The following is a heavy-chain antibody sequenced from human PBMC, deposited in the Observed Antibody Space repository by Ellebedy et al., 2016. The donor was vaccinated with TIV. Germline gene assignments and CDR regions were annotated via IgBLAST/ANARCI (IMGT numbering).Heavy chain of an antibody. D-gene: IGHD3-22*01. CDR1: GFTFSSYS. CDR3: ARGSHYYDSSGTLDY. V-gene: IGHV3-21*01. J-gene: IGHJ4*02. Sequence: GESLKISCAASGFTFSSYSMNWVRQAPGKGLEWVSSISSSSSYIYYADSVKGRFTISRDNAKNSLYLQMNSLRAEDTAVYYCARGSHYYDSSGTLDYWGQGTLVTVSS. CDR2: ISSSSSYI.